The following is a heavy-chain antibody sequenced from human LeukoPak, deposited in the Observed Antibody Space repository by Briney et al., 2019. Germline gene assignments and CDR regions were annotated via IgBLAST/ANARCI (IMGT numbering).Heavy chain of an antibody. CDR2: INHSGSI. CDR1: GVSFSGYY. J-gene: IGHJ4*02. V-gene: IGHV4-34*01. Sequence: PSETLSLTCGVYGVSFSGYYWSWIRQPPGKGLEWIGEINHSGSITYTPSLKSRVTISLDASKNQFSLKLSFMTAADTAIYYCARGRRSGLSGVVDYWGQGTLVTVSS. D-gene: IGHD6-19*01. CDR3: ARGRRSGLSGVVDY.